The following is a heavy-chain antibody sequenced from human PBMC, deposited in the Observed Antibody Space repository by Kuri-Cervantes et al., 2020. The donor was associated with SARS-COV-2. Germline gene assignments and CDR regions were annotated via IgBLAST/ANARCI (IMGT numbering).Heavy chain of an antibody. CDR3: ARAPRGNYGNYYYYYMDV. CDR2: INHSGST. J-gene: IGHJ6*03. Sequence: GSLRLSCAVYGGSFSGYYWSWIRQPPGKGLEWIGEINHSGSTNYNPSLKSRVTISVDTSKNQFSLKLSSVTAADTAVYYCARAPRGNYGNYYYYYMDVWGKGTTVTVSS. D-gene: IGHD1-7*01. V-gene: IGHV4-34*01. CDR1: GGSFSGYY.